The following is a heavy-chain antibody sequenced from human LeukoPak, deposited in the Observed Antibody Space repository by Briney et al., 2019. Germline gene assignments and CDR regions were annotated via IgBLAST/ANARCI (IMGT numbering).Heavy chain of an antibody. CDR1: GGSISRFY. J-gene: IGHJ5*02. CDR2: IYNSGST. V-gene: IGHV4-59*01. D-gene: IGHD3-10*01. Sequence: SETPSLTCTVSGGSISRFYWSWIRQPPGKGLQWIGYIYNSGSTKYNPSLTSRVTISIDTSKNQFSLKLSSVTAADAAVYYCARESGTGWFDPWGQGTLVTVSS. CDR3: ARESGTGWFDP.